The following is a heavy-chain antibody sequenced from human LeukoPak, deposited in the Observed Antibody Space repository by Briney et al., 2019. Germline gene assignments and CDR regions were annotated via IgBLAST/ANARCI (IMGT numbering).Heavy chain of an antibody. CDR1: GFTFSKYS. CDR3: ASLHDIVVIPDATIDY. D-gene: IGHD2-2*01. J-gene: IGHJ4*02. V-gene: IGHV3-21*01. CDR2: ISSSGSDI. Sequence: KTGGSLILSCAASGFTFSKYSMNWVRQAPGKGLEWVSCISSSGSDIYYGDSVKGRFTVSRGNGKNSLYLQMNSLRADDTAVYYCASLHDIVVIPDATIDYWGQGTLVTVSS.